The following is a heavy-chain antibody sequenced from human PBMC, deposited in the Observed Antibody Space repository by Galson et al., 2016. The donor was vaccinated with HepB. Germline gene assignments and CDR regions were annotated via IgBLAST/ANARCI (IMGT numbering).Heavy chain of an antibody. CDR3: ARDDGVVCTAMWGY. V-gene: IGHV1-18*01. D-gene: IGHD2-8*02. CDR1: GYTFSSYG. CDR2: NSAYLGNT. Sequence: SVKVSCKASGYTFSSYGVSWVRQAPGQGLERMGWNSAYLGNTNYAQKFQGRVTMSTDTSTSTAYMELRSLRSDDTAVYNCARDDGVVCTAMWGYWGQGTLVTVSS. J-gene: IGHJ1*01.